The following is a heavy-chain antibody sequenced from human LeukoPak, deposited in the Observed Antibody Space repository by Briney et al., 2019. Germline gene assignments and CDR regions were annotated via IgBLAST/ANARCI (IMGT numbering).Heavy chain of an antibody. CDR2: IYSGGST. Sequence: GGSLRLSCAASGFTVSSNYMSWVRQAPGKGLEWVSVIYSGGSTYYADSVKGRFTISRDNSKNTLYLQMNSLRAEDTAVYYCAREQYYYDSSGFSSNWFDPWGQGTLVTVSS. CDR3: AREQYYYDSSGFSSNWFDP. J-gene: IGHJ5*02. V-gene: IGHV3-66*01. D-gene: IGHD3-22*01. CDR1: GFTVSSNY.